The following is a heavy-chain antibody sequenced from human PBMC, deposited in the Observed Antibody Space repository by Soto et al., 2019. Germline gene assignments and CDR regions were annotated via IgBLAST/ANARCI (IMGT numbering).Heavy chain of an antibody. V-gene: IGHV1-69*06. D-gene: IGHD3-16*01. J-gene: IGHJ6*02. CDR2: IIPIFGTA. CDR1: GGTFSSDA. Sequence: ASVKVSGKASGGTFSSDAISGVRHAPGQGLEWMGGIIPIFGTANYAQKFQGRVTITADKSTSTAYMELGSLRSADTDVYYCARVRGGSSLLGGYYYGMDVWG. CDR3: ARVRGGSSLLGGYYYGMDV.